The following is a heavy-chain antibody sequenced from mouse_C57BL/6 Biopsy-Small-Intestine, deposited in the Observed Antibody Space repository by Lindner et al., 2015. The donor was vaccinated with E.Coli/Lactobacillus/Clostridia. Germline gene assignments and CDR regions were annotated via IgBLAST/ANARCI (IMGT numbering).Heavy chain of an antibody. CDR3: TNYDYDVDF. CDR1: GYTFTNYW. D-gene: IGHD2-4*01. J-gene: IGHJ2*01. V-gene: IGHV1-7*01. Sequence: VQLQESGAELAKPGASVKLSCKASGYTFTNYWMHWVKQRPGQGLEWIGYINPSSDYTKYNQKFKDKATLTADKSSSTTYIQLSGLTYEDSAVYYCTNYDYDVDFWGQGTTLTVSS. CDR2: INPSSDYT.